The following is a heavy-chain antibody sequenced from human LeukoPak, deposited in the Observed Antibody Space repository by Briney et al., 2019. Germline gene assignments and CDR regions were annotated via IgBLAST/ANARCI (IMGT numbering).Heavy chain of an antibody. CDR2: IYYSGST. V-gene: IGHV4-39*07. Sequence: KPSETLSLTCTVSGGSISSSSYYWGWIRQPPGKGLEWIGSIYYSGSTYYNPSLKSRVTISVDTSKNQFSLKLSSVTAADTAVYYCARDCGYSYGPDAFDIWGQGTMVTVSS. D-gene: IGHD5-18*01. CDR3: ARDCGYSYGPDAFDI. J-gene: IGHJ3*02. CDR1: GGSISSSSYY.